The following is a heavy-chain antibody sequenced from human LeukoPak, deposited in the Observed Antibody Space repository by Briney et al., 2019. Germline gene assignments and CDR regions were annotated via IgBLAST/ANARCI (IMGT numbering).Heavy chain of an antibody. V-gene: IGHV1-69*01. CDR2: IIPIFGTA. D-gene: IGHD2-15*01. CDR3: AREEGLGYCSGGSCYYWFDP. J-gene: IGHJ5*02. CDR1: GGTFSSYA. Sequence: GSSVKVSCKASGGTFSSYAISWVRQAPGQGLEWMGGIIPIFGTANYAQKFQGRVTITADESTSTAYMELSSLRSEDTAVYYRAREEGLGYCSGGSCYYWFDPWGQGTLVTVSS.